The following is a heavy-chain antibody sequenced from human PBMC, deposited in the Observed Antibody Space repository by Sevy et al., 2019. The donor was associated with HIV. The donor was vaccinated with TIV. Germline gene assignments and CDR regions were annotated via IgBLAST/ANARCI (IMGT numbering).Heavy chain of an antibody. Sequence: GGSLRLSCAASGFTFSSYAMHWVRQAPGKGLEWVADISYDGSNKYYADSVKGRFTISRDNSKNTLYLQMNSLRAEDTVVYYCARDLYSSSRYYYYGMDVWGQGTTVTVSS. D-gene: IGHD6-6*01. CDR2: ISYDGSNK. J-gene: IGHJ6*02. V-gene: IGHV3-30*04. CDR3: ARDLYSSSRYYYYGMDV. CDR1: GFTFSSYA.